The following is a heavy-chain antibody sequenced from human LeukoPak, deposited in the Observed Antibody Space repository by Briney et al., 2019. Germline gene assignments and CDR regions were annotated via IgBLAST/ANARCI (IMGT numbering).Heavy chain of an antibody. Sequence: ASVKVSCKASGGSFKSFAINWVRQAPGQGLEWMGRIIPVYVKEEYEQKFQGRITITADKSTGTAYMELSRLRSEDTAVYYCASDPGGSLLPSDYWGQGALVTVSS. CDR2: IIPVYVKE. CDR1: GGSFKSFA. V-gene: IGHV1-69*04. CDR3: ASDPGGSLLPSDY. D-gene: IGHD3-16*01. J-gene: IGHJ4*02.